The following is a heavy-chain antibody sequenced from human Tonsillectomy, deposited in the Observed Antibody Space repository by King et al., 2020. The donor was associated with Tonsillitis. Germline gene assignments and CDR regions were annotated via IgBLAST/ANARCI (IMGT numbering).Heavy chain of an antibody. J-gene: IGHJ4*02. CDR3: ARERCTISSCYGGFEY. Sequence: VQLVESGGGLVKAGGSLRLSCTASGFTFGDYYMSWIRQAPGKGLEWLSYISSTSSYTNYADSVKGRFIVSRDNAKISLYLQTNSLRAEDTAVYYCARERCTISSCYGGFEYWGQGTLVTVSS. D-gene: IGHD2-2*01. CDR1: GFTFGDYY. V-gene: IGHV3-11*05. CDR2: ISSTSSYT.